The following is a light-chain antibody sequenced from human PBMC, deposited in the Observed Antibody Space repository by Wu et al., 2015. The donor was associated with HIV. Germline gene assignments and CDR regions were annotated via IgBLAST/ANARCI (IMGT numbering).Light chain of an antibody. CDR3: QQRRYWPLYT. J-gene: IGKJ2*01. Sequence: ESVLTQSPGTLSLSPGERATLSCRASQSIGSDLAWYQQKPGQAPRLLIYDASNRATGIPARFSSSGSGTDFTLTISSLEPEDFAVYYCQQRRYWPLYTFGQGTKLEIK. CDR2: DAS. V-gene: IGKV3-11*01. CDR1: QSIGSD.